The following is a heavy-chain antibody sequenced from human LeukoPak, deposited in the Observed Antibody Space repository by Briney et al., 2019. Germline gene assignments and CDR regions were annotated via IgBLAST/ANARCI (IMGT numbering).Heavy chain of an antibody. CDR1: GGSISSGGYY. V-gene: IGHV4-31*03. D-gene: IGHD2-2*01. CDR3: ARDGGYCSSTSCYFDY. CDR2: IYYSGST. J-gene: IGHJ4*02. Sequence: SETLSLTCTVSGGSISSGGYYWSWIRQHPGKGLEWIGYIYYSGSTYYNPSLKSRVTISADTSKNQFSLKLSSVTAADTAVYYCARDGGYCSSTSCYFDYWGQGTLVTVSS.